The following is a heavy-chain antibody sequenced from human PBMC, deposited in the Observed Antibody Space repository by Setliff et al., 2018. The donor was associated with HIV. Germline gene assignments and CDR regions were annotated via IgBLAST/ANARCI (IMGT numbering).Heavy chain of an antibody. V-gene: IGHV4-4*09. Sequence: SETLSLTCTVSGGSISNYYWSWIRQPPGKGLEWIGYIYTSGSTNYNPSLKSRVTISVDTSKNQFALKLSFVTAADTAVYYCARLSLSLVRGIINSGDRFFDYWGQGSLVTVSS. CDR2: IYTSGST. J-gene: IGHJ4*02. CDR3: ARLSLSLVRGIINSGDRFFDY. D-gene: IGHD3-10*01. CDR1: GGSISNYY.